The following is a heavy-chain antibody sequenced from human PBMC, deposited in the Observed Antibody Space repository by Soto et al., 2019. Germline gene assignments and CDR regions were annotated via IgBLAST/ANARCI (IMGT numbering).Heavy chain of an antibody. CDR2: INPSGGST. V-gene: IGHV1-46*01. CDR1: GGTFSSYA. Sequence: EASVKVSCKASGGTFSSYAISWVRQAPGQGLEWMGIINPSGGSTSYAQKFQGRVTMTRDTSTSTVYMELSSLRSEDTAVYYCATFNPDYFDYWGQGTLVTVSS. CDR3: ATFNPDYFDY. J-gene: IGHJ4*02.